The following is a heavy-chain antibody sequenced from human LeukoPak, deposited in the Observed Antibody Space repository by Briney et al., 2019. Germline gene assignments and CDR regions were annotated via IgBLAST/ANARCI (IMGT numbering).Heavy chain of an antibody. CDR1: GGSISSYY. J-gene: IGHJ6*02. CDR3: ARDRVGGSYWDCYGMDV. CDR2: IYYSGST. D-gene: IGHD1-26*01. V-gene: IGHV4-59*01. Sequence: PSETLSLTCTVSGGSISSYYWSWIRQPPGKGLEWIGYIYYSGSTNYNPSLKSRVTISVDTSKNQFSLKLSSVTAADTAVYYCARDRVGGSYWDCYGMDVWGQGTTVTVSS.